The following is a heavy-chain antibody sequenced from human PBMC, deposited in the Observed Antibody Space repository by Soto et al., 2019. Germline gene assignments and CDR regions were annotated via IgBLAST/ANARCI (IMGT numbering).Heavy chain of an antibody. CDR3: AASREPTTYYYYMDV. D-gene: IGHD1-1*01. CDR1: GFTFSSYA. J-gene: IGHJ6*03. CDR2: ISGSGGST. Sequence: EVQLLESGGGLVQPGGSLRLSCAASGFTFSSYAMSWVRQAPGKGLEWVSAISGSGGSTYYADSVKGRFTISRDNSKNTLYLQMNSLRAEDMAVYYCAASREPTTYYYYMDVWGKGTTVTVSS. V-gene: IGHV3-23*01.